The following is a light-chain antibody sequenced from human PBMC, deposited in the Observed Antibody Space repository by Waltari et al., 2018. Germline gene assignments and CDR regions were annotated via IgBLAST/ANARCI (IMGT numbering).Light chain of an antibody. CDR2: RNT. J-gene: IGLJ2*01. V-gene: IGLV1-47*01. CDR3: AAWDASLSGCV. Sequence: QSVLTQPPSMSGIPGQRVTISCSGSHSNIGSNFVYWYQQFPGTAPPLLIFRNTKRPSGVPDRFSACTTGAYASLVTSGLRSEDEADYYCAAWDASLSGCVFGAGTKLTV. CDR1: HSNIGSNF.